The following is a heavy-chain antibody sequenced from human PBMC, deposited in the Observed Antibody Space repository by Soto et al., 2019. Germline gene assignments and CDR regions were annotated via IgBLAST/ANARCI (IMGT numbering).Heavy chain of an antibody. D-gene: IGHD4-17*01. Sequence: QVQLQQWGAGLSKPSENLSLTCAVYGGSFSGYYWSWIRQPPGKGLEWIGEINHSGSTNYNPSLKSRVTKSVDSSKNQYYLKLSSVTAADTAVYYCARSVTTIIERRPQFDYWGQGTLVTVSS. CDR3: ARSVTTIIERRPQFDY. CDR1: GGSFSGYY. V-gene: IGHV4-34*01. CDR2: INHSGST. J-gene: IGHJ4*02.